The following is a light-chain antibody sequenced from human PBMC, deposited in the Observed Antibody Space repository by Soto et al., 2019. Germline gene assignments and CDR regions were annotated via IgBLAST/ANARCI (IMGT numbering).Light chain of an antibody. J-gene: IGLJ1*01. Sequence: SVRTQPPSLSGAPGRRVTISCTGTSSNIGAGYDVHWYQQFPGTAPKLLIYGNRNRPSGVPDRFSGSKSGTSASLAITGLQAEDEATYYCQSCDSSLSGSGVYGTGTRSPS. CDR3: QSCDSSLSGSGV. V-gene: IGLV1-40*01. CDR1: SSNIGAGYD. CDR2: GNR.